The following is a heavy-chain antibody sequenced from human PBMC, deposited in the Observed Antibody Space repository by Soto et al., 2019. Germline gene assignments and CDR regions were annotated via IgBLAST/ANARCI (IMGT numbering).Heavy chain of an antibody. CDR3: AKDTAMVRGSPRYYYYGMDV. Sequence: SLRLSCAASGFTFSSYAMSWVRQAPGKGLEWVSAISGSGGSTYYADSVKGRFTISRDNSKNTLYLQMNSLRAEDTAVYYCAKDTAMVRGSPRYYYYGMDVWGQGTTVTVSS. V-gene: IGHV3-23*01. CDR1: GFTFSSYA. J-gene: IGHJ6*02. CDR2: ISGSGGST. D-gene: IGHD3-10*01.